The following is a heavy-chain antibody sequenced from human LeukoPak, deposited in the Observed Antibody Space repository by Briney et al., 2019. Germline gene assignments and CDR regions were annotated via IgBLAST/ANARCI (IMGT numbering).Heavy chain of an antibody. V-gene: IGHV3-23*01. CDR2: ITASGGNT. Sequence: GGSLRLSCAASGFTFSSYAMGWVRQAPGKGLEWVPAITASGGNTYYADSVKGRFTISRDNSKNTLYLQVNSLRAEDTAVYCCAKGNGYSYGRYYFDYWGQGTLVTVSS. CDR1: GFTFSSYA. D-gene: IGHD5-18*01. CDR3: AKGNGYSYGRYYFDY. J-gene: IGHJ4*02.